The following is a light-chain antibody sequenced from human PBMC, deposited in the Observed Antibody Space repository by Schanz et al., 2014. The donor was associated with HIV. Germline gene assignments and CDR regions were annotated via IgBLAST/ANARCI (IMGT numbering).Light chain of an antibody. Sequence: QSALTQPPSASGSPGQSVTISCTGTSSDVGGYNYVSWYQQHPGKAPKLMIYEVSKRPSGVPDRFSGSRSGTSASLAISGLQSEDEADYYCCSYAGRYTFYVFGTGTKLTVL. J-gene: IGLJ1*01. CDR2: EVS. CDR3: CSYAGRYTFYV. CDR1: SSDVGGYNY. V-gene: IGLV2-8*01.